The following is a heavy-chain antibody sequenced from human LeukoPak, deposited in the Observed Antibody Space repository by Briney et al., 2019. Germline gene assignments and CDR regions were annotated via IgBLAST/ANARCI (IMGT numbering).Heavy chain of an antibody. J-gene: IGHJ3*02. Sequence: SVKVSCKASGGTFSSYAISWVRQAPGQGLEWMGGIIPIFGTANYAQKFQGRVTITADESTSTAYMELSSLRSEDTAVYHCAREGGDYYGSGSDYAFDIWGQGTMVTVSS. CDR3: AREGGDYYGSGSDYAFDI. CDR2: IIPIFGTA. D-gene: IGHD3-10*01. V-gene: IGHV1-69*13. CDR1: GGTFSSYA.